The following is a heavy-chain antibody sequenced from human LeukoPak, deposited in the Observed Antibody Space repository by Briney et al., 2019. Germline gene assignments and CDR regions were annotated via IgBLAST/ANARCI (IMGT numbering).Heavy chain of an antibody. CDR2: VYSSGST. D-gene: IGHD6-19*01. CDR3: ARDPSLGGWYGGVDY. Sequence: SETLSLTCTVSGDSISRSSYFWAWIRQPPGKGLEWIGSVYSSGSTYYNPSLRSQITISVDTSKNQFSLKLTSVSAADTAVYYCARDPSLGGWYGGVDYWGQGTLVTVSS. J-gene: IGHJ4*02. V-gene: IGHV4-39*07. CDR1: GDSISRSSYF.